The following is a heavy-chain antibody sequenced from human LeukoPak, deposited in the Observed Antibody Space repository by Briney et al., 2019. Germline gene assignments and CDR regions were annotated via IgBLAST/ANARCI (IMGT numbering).Heavy chain of an antibody. CDR3: ARFIVGATNWFDP. D-gene: IGHD1-26*01. Sequence: GGSLRLSCAASGFTFSIYSMNWVRQAPGKGLEWVSSISSSSSYIYYADSVKGRFTISRDNAKNSLYLQMNSLRAEDTAVYYCARFIVGATNWFDPWGQGTLVTVSS. J-gene: IGHJ5*02. V-gene: IGHV3-21*01. CDR1: GFTFSIYS. CDR2: ISSSSSYI.